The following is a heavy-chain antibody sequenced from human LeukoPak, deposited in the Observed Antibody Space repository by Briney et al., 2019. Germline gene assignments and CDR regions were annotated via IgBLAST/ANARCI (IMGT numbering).Heavy chain of an antibody. CDR2: INPSGGST. CDR3: ARRVRGYYFDY. J-gene: IGHJ4*02. D-gene: IGHD3-10*01. CDR1: GGTFSSYA. V-gene: IGHV1-46*01. Sequence: ASVKVSCKASGGTFSSYAISWVRQAPGQGLEWMGIINPSGGSTSYAQKFQGRVTMTRDTSTSTVYMELSSLRSEDTAVYYCARRVRGYYFDYWGQGTLVTVSS.